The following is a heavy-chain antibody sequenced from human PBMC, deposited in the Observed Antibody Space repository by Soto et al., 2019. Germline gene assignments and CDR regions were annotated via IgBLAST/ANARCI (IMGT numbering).Heavy chain of an antibody. Sequence: SETLSLTCAVYGGSFSGYYWSWIRQPPGKGLEWIGEINHSGSTNYNPSLKSRVTISVDTSKNQFSLKLSSVTAADTAVYYCARGETTGTTLYYYYGMDVWGQGTTVTVSS. J-gene: IGHJ6*02. CDR2: INHSGST. CDR3: ARGETTGTTLYYYYGMDV. D-gene: IGHD1-1*01. CDR1: GGSFSGYY. V-gene: IGHV4-34*01.